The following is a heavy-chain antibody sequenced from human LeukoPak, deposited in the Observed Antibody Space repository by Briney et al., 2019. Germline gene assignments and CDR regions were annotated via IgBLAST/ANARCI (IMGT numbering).Heavy chain of an antibody. CDR2: ISSSSYI. V-gene: IGHV3-21*01. CDR3: AISIHCSSTSCYPFDY. J-gene: IGHJ4*02. D-gene: IGHD2-2*01. Sequence: GGSLRLSCAASGFTFSSYSMNWVRQAPGKGLEWVSSISSSSYIYYADSVKGRFTISRDNAKNSLYLQMNSLRAEDTAVYYCAISIHCSSTSCYPFDYWGQGTLVTVSS. CDR1: GFTFSSYS.